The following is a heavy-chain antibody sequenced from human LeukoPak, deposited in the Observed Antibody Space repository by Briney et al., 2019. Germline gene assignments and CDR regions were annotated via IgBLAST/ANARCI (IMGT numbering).Heavy chain of an antibody. D-gene: IGHD3-3*01. J-gene: IGHJ6*02. V-gene: IGHV4-59*01. CDR2: IYYSGST. CDR1: GGSISSYY. Sequence: SETLSLTCTVSGGSISSYYWSWIRQPPGKGLEWIGYIYYSGSTNYNPSLESRVTISVDTSKNQFSLKLSSVTAADTAVYYCARGNDFWSGFPPYYYGMDVWGQGTTVTVSS. CDR3: ARGNDFWSGFPPYYYGMDV.